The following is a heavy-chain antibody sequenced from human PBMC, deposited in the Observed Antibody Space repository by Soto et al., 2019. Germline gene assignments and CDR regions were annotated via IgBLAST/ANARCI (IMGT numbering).Heavy chain of an antibody. CDR3: ARVYYGSGTDAFEI. CDR2: IYYSGST. D-gene: IGHD3-10*01. CDR1: GGSISSGDYY. J-gene: IGHJ3*02. V-gene: IGHV4-30-4*01. Sequence: QVQLQESGPGLVKPSQTLSLTSTVSGGSISSGDYYWSWIRQPPGKGLEWSGYIYYSGSTYYNPYLKSRVTISVDTSKKQFSLKLSSVTAADTAVYYCARVYYGSGTDAFEIWGHGTMVTVSS.